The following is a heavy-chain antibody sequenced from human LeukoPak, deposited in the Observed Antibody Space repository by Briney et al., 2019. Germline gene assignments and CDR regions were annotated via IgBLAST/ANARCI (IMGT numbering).Heavy chain of an antibody. D-gene: IGHD4-11*01. CDR2: INWSGSST. J-gene: IGHJ4*02. V-gene: IGHV3-20*04. Sequence: GVSLRLSCAASGFTFDEYGMSWVRQAPGKGLEWVSGINWSGSSTTYADSVKGRFTISRDNAKNSLYLQMNSLRAEDTAVYYCARDRWDSNLDYWGQGTLVTVSS. CDR1: GFTFDEYG. CDR3: ARDRWDSNLDY.